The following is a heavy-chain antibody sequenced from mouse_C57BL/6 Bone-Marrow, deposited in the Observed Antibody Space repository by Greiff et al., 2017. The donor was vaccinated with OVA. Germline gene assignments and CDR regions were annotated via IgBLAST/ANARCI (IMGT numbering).Heavy chain of an antibody. Sequence: VQLQQSGPELVKPGASVKISCKASGYSFTDYNMNWVKQSNGKSLEWIGVINPNYGTTSYNQKFKGKATLTVDQSSSTAYMQHNSLTSEDSAVYYCAFCYGSSYRYFDVWGTGTTVTVSS. CDR1: GYSFTDYN. CDR3: AFCYGSSYRYFDV. V-gene: IGHV1-39*01. D-gene: IGHD1-1*01. J-gene: IGHJ1*03. CDR2: INPNYGTT.